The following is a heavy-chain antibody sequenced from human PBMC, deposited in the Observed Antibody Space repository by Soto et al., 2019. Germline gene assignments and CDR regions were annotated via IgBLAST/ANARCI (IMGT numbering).Heavy chain of an antibody. J-gene: IGHJ5*02. CDR2: IYYSGST. V-gene: IGHV4-61*01. D-gene: IGHD6-13*01. CDR1: GGSVSSGSYY. Sequence: QVQLQESGPGLVKPSETLSLTCTVSGGSVSSGSYYWSWIRQPPGKGLEWIGYIYYSGSTNYNPSLKSRVTISVDTSKNQFSLKLSSVTAADTAVYYCAREAAAGILNWFDPWGQGTLVTVSS. CDR3: AREAAAGILNWFDP.